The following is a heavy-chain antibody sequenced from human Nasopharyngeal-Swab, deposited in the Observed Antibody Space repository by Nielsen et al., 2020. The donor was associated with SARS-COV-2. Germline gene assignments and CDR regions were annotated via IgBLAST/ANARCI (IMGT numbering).Heavy chain of an antibody. V-gene: IGHV5-10-1*01. CDR3: ARRDCSSTSCSHYYYYGMDV. CDR2: IDPSDSYT. Sequence: GASLKISCKGSGYSFTSYWISWVRQMPGKGLEWMGRIDPSDSYTNYSPSFQGHVTISADKSISTAYLQWSSLKASDTAMYYCARRDCSSTSCSHYYYYGMDVWGQGTTVTVFS. J-gene: IGHJ6*02. CDR1: GYSFTSYW. D-gene: IGHD2-2*01.